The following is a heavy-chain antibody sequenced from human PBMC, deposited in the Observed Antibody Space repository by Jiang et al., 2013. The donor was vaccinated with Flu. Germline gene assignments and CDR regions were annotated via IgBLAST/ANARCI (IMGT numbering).Heavy chain of an antibody. V-gene: IGHV4-59*01. CDR1: GGSISSYY. Sequence: GSGLVKPSETLSLTCTVSGGSISSYYWSWIRQPPGKGLEWIGYIYYSGSTNYNPSLKSRVTISVDTSKNQFSLKLSSVTAADTAVYYCARTRYSYGYIVYWGQGPWSPSPQ. J-gene: IGHJ4*02. D-gene: IGHD5-18*01. CDR3: ARTRYSYGYIVY. CDR2: IYYSGST.